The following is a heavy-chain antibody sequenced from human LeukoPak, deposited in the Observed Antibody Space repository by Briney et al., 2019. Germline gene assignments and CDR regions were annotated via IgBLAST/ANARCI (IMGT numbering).Heavy chain of an antibody. Sequence: PGGSLRLSCAASGFTFSNAWMNWVRQAPGKGLEWVGRIKSKTDGGTTDYAARVKGRFTISRDESKNTLYLQMNSLKTEDTAVYYCTTGEPYYYDSSGYYPYYYYYGMDVWGQGTTVTVSS. CDR3: TTGEPYYYDSSGYYPYYYYYGMDV. CDR2: IKSKTDGGTT. V-gene: IGHV3-15*07. J-gene: IGHJ6*02. CDR1: GFTFSNAW. D-gene: IGHD3-22*01.